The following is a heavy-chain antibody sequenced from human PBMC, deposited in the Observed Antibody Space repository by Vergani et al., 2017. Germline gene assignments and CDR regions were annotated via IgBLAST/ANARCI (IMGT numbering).Heavy chain of an antibody. CDR2: IYYSGST. CDR1: GGSISSYY. CDR3: ARGRGVPDY. J-gene: IGHJ4*02. Sequence: QVQLQESGPGLVKPSETLSLTCTVSGGSISSYYWSWIRQPPGKGLEWIGYIYYSGSTNYNPSLKSRVTISVDTSKNQFSLKLSSVTAADTAVYYCARGRGVPDYWGQGTLVTVSS. D-gene: IGHD1-1*01. V-gene: IGHV4-59*01.